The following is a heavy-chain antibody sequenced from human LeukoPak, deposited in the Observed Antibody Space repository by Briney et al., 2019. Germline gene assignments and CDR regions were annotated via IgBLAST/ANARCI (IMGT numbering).Heavy chain of an antibody. J-gene: IGHJ4*02. V-gene: IGHV3-9*01. Sequence: GGSLRLSRAASGFTFDDYAMHWVRQAPGKGLEWVSGISWNSGSIGYADSVKGRFTISRDNAKNSLYLQMNSLRAEDAALYYCAKDQYYYDTSGYFDYWGQGTLVTVSS. CDR3: AKDQYYYDTSGYFDY. D-gene: IGHD3-22*01. CDR2: ISWNSGSI. CDR1: GFTFDDYA.